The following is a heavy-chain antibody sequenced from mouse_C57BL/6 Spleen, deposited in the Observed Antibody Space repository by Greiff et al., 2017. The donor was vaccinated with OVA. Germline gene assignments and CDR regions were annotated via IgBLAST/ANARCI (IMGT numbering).Heavy chain of an antibody. CDR2: IDPSDSYT. CDR3: ARENWDENDY. V-gene: IGHV1-50*01. J-gene: IGHJ2*01. D-gene: IGHD4-1*01. CDR1: GYTFTSYW. Sequence: QVQLQQPGAELVKPGASVKLSCKASGYTFTSYWMQWVKQRPGQGLEWIGKIDPSDSYTNYNQKFKGKATLTVDTSSSTAYMQLSSLTSEDSSVYYGARENWDENDYWGQGTTLTVSS.